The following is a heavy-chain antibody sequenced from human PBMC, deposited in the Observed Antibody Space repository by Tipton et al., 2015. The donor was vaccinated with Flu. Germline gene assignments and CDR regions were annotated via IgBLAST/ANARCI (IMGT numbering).Heavy chain of an antibody. CDR3: AKGSGSGTFVIFDY. CDR1: GGSLSSFY. V-gene: IGHV4-4*07. CDR2: IYSSGIT. Sequence: TLSLTCTVSGGSLSSFYWTWIRQPAGKGLEWIGRIYSSGITKYNPSLKSRVTMSVDTAKNQFSLSLISVTAADTAVYYCAKGSGSGTFVIFDYWGQGTLVGVSS. D-gene: IGHD3-10*01. J-gene: IGHJ4*02.